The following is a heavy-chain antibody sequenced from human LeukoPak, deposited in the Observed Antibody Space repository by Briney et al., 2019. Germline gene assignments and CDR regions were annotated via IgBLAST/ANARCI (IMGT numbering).Heavy chain of an antibody. CDR1: GFTFSSYL. D-gene: IGHD2-2*01. Sequence: GGSLRLSCAASGFTFSSYLMSWVRQAPGKGLEWVANIKQDGSEKYYVDSVKGRFTISRDNAKNSLYLQMNSLRAEDTAVYYCAREDCSSTSCYGRNWFDPWGQGTLVTVSS. J-gene: IGHJ5*02. V-gene: IGHV3-7*01. CDR3: AREDCSSTSCYGRNWFDP. CDR2: IKQDGSEK.